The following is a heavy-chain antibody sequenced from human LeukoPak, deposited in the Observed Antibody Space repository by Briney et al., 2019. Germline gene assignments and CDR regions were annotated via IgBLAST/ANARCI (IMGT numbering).Heavy chain of an antibody. D-gene: IGHD5-18*01. Sequence: PSETLSLTCTVSGGSISSYYWSWIRQPPGKGLEWIGYIYYSGSTNYNPSLKSRVTISVDTSKNQFSLKLSSVTAADTAVYYCARVHTPRYYFDYWGQGTLVTVSS. CDR1: GGSISSYY. V-gene: IGHV4-59*01. CDR2: IYYSGST. J-gene: IGHJ4*02. CDR3: ARVHTPRYYFDY.